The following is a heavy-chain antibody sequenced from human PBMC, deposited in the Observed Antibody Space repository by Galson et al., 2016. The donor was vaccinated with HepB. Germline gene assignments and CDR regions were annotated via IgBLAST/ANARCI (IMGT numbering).Heavy chain of an antibody. D-gene: IGHD3-9*01. Sequence: SLRLSCAASGFNLSDYYMSWIRQAPGKGLEWVSYISSSGNTIYYADSVKGRFTVSRDNAKNSMYLQMNSLRAEDTAVYYCARGTTFYEILTGYQRPFDFWGQGTLVTVSS. CDR3: ARGTTFYEILTGYQRPFDF. V-gene: IGHV3-11*04. J-gene: IGHJ4*02. CDR2: ISSSGNTI. CDR1: GFNLSDYY.